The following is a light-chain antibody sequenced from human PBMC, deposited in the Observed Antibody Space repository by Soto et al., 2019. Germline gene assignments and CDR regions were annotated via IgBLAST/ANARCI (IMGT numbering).Light chain of an antibody. V-gene: IGLV2-8*01. CDR1: SSDVGGYNY. CDR2: EVS. Sequence: QSVLTQPPSASGSPGQSVTISCTGMSSDVGGYNYVSWYQQHPGKAPKLMIYEVSNRPSGVPDRFSGSKSGNTASLTVSGLQAEDEADYYCSSYAGANSVVFGGGTKLTVL. CDR3: SSYAGANSVV. J-gene: IGLJ2*01.